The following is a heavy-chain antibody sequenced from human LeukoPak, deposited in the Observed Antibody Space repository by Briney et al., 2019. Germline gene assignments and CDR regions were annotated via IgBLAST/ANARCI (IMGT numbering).Heavy chain of an antibody. D-gene: IGHD4-23*01. CDR2: IDTSDSYT. J-gene: IGHJ4*02. CDR3: ARSFFDGNSRCFDY. V-gene: IGHV5-10-1*01. Sequence: GESLKISCKGSGYTFTNYWITWVRQMSGKGLEWMGCIDTSDSYTNYSPSFQGHVTISADKSVSTAYLQWSSLKASDTAMYYCARSFFDGNSRCFDYWGQGTLVTVSS. CDR1: GYTFTNYW.